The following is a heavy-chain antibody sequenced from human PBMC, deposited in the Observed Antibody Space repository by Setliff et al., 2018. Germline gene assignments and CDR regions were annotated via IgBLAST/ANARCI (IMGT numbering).Heavy chain of an antibody. J-gene: IGHJ3*02. CDR2: FDPEDGET. Sequence: ASVKVSCKASGGTFSSYAISWVRQAPGQGLEWMGGFDPEDGETIYAQKFQGRVTMTEDTSTDTAYMELSSLRSEDTAVYYCATNLNSGSLTPDALDIWGQGTMVTVSS. CDR1: GGTFSSYA. D-gene: IGHD1-26*01. CDR3: ATNLNSGSLTPDALDI. V-gene: IGHV1-24*01.